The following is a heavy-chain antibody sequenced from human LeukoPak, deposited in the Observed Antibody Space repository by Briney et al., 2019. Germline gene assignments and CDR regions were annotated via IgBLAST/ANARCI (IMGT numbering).Heavy chain of an antibody. CDR2: IGGSGGST. V-gene: IGHV3-23*01. CDR1: GFTFSSYA. D-gene: IGHD3-16*02. CDR3: AKDETYYDYVWGNYRLSDAFDI. Sequence: GGSLRLSCAASGFTFSSYAMSWVRQAPGKGLEWVSAIGGSGGSTYYADSVKGRFTISRDNSKNTLYLQMNRLRVEDTAVYYCAKDETYYDYVWGNYRLSDAFDIWGQGTMVTVSS. J-gene: IGHJ3*02.